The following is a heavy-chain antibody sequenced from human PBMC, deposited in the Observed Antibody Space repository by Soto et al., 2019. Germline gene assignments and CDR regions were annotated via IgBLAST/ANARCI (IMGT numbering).Heavy chain of an antibody. J-gene: IGHJ6*02. D-gene: IGHD2-2*02. CDR1: GGTFSSYA. Sequence: QVQLVQSGAEVKKPGSSVKVSCKASGGTFSSYAISWVRQAPGQGLEWMGGIIPIFGTANYAQKFQGRVTITADESTSTAYMELSSLRSEDTAVCYCASRADIVVVPAAIPSYYYYYGMDVWGQGTTVTVSS. V-gene: IGHV1-69*01. CDR3: ASRADIVVVPAAIPSYYYYYGMDV. CDR2: IIPIFGTA.